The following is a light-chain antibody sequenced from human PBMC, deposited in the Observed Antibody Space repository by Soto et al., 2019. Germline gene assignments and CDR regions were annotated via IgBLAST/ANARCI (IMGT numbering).Light chain of an antibody. V-gene: IGKV1-5*03. J-gene: IGKJ2*01. Sequence: DIQMTQSPSTLSASVGDRVTITCRASQTISSWLAWYQQKPGRAPKLLIYEASSLDSGVPSRFSGSGSGTEFTLAISGLQPDDVAQYYCHEDNSYPPTVGHGTKLEIK. CDR3: HEDNSYPPT. CDR1: QTISSW. CDR2: EAS.